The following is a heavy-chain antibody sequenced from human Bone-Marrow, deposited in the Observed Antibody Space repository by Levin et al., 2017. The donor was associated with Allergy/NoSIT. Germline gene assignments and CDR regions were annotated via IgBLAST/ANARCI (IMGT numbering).Heavy chain of an antibody. CDR2: IFYSGTT. Sequence: KTSETLSLTCSVSGGSVRSHDHYWSWIRQTPGKGLEWIGHIFYSGTTVYNSSLRSRVTISVDKSKNQFSLKMTSVTAADTALYYCARGPPDWALRNFDFWGLGSLVSVSS. D-gene: IGHD3-9*01. J-gene: IGHJ4*02. CDR3: ARGPPDWALRNFDF. CDR1: GGSVRSHDHY. V-gene: IGHV4-61*08.